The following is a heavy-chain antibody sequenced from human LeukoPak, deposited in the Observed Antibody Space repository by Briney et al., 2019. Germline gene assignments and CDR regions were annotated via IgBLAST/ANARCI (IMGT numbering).Heavy chain of an antibody. CDR2: IISSGSTI. CDR1: GFTFSRYE. D-gene: IGHD6-19*01. CDR3: ARDHVSQWLVRQEYYGMDV. Sequence: PGGCLRVSCAAPGFTFSRYEMYWVRQAPGKGVGWVSYIISSGSTIYYADSVKGRVTISRDNAKNSLYLQMNSLRAEDTAVYYCARDHVSQWLVRQEYYGMDVWGKGTTVTVSS. J-gene: IGHJ6*04. V-gene: IGHV3-48*03.